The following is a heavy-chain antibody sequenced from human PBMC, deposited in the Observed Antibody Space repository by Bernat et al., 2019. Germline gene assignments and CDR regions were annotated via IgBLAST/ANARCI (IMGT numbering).Heavy chain of an antibody. CDR3: ARWGITGTTTGGYFDY. Sequence: QVQLVQSGAEVKKPGASVKVSCKASGYTFTSYDINWVRQATGQGLEWMGWMNPNSGNTGYAQKFQGRVTMTRNTSISTVYMELSSLRSEDTAVYYCARWGITGTTTGGYFDYWGQGTLVTVSS. V-gene: IGHV1-8*01. CDR1: GYTFTSYD. D-gene: IGHD1-7*01. J-gene: IGHJ4*02. CDR2: MNPNSGNT.